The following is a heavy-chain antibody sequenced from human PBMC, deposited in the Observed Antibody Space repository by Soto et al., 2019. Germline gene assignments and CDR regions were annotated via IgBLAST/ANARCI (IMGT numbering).Heavy chain of an antibody. V-gene: IGHV1-3*01. CDR1: GYTFTRYG. CDR2: FKVDRGNI. J-gene: IGHJ5*02. CDR3: TRDLLPRYSFSGFDP. Sequence: QVQLVQSGAEVKKPGASVKVSCKASGYTFTRYGIHWVRQAPGQRLEWMGWFKVDRGNIEYSQKFQARVTITRDTSASTAYMEMRSLTSEDTALYYCTRDLLPRYSFSGFDPWGQGTQVTVSS. D-gene: IGHD5-12*01.